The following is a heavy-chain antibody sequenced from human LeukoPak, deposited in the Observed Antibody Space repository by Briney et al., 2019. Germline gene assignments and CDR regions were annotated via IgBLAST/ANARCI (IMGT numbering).Heavy chain of an antibody. CDR2: INTNTGNP. CDR1: GYTFTSYG. CDR3: ATSFPSNWFDP. V-gene: IGHV7-4-1*02. Sequence: GASVKVSCKASGYTFTSYGISWVRQAPGQGLEWMGWINTNTGNPTYVQGFTGRFVFSLDTSVSTAYLQISSLKAEDTAVYYCATSFPSNWFDPWGQGTLVTVSS. J-gene: IGHJ5*02.